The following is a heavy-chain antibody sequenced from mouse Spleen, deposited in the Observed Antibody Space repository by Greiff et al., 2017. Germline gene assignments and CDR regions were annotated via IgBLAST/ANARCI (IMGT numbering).Heavy chain of an antibody. V-gene: IGHV1-15*01. CDR1: GYTFTDYE. CDR2: IDPETGGT. J-gene: IGHJ3*01. CDR3: TRLGDEPSPLAY. Sequence: QVQLQQSGAELVRPGASVTLSCKASGYTFTDYEMHWVKQTPVHGLEWIGAIDPETGGTAYNQKFKGKATLTADKSSSTAYMELRSLTSEDSAVYYCTRLGDEPSPLAYWGQGTLVTVSA.